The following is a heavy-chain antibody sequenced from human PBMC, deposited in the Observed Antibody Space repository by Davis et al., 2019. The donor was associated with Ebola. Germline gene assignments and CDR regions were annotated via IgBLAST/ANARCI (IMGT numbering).Heavy chain of an antibody. CDR1: GGSFSGYY. V-gene: IGHV4-34*01. CDR2: INHSGST. J-gene: IGHJ4*02. CDR3: ARRNRNYDSSGYFYFDY. D-gene: IGHD3-22*01. Sequence: MPSETLSLTCAVYGGSFSGYYWSWIRQPPGKGLEWIGEINHSGSTNYNPSLKSRVTISVDTSKNQFSLKLSSVTAADTAVYYCARRNRNYDSSGYFYFDYWGQGTLVTVSS.